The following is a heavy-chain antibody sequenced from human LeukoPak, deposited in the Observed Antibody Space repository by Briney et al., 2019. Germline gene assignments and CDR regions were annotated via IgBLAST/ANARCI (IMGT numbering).Heavy chain of an antibody. J-gene: IGHJ3*01. V-gene: IGHV3-30*04. Sequence: GGSLRLSCAASGFTFSSYAMHWVRQAPGKGLEWVAVISYDGSNKYYADSVKGRFTISRDNSKNTLYLQMNSLRAEDTAVYYCARELVVRGQGTMVTVSS. CDR3: ARELVV. CDR1: GFTFSSYA. CDR2: ISYDGSNK. D-gene: IGHD2-21*01.